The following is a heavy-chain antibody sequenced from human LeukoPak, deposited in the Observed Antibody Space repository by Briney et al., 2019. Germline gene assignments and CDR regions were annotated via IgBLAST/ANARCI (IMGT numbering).Heavy chain of an antibody. Sequence: SGTLSLTCAVSGGSISSSNWWSWVRQPPGKGLDWIGEIYHSGSTNYNPSLKSRVTISVDKSKDQFSLKVSSVTAADTAVYYCARIPLVWSSPKGAFDIWGQGTMVTVSS. J-gene: IGHJ3*02. V-gene: IGHV4-4*02. D-gene: IGHD3-10*01. CDR3: ARIPLVWSSPKGAFDI. CDR1: GGSISSSNW. CDR2: IYHSGST.